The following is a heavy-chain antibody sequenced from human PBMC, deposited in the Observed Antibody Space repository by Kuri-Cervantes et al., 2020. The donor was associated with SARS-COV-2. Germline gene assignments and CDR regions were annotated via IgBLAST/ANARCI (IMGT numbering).Heavy chain of an antibody. CDR2: TYYRSKWYN. D-gene: IGHD2-15*01. CDR1: GDSVSSNSAA. Sequence: SETLSLTCAISGDSVSSNSAAWNWIRQSPSRGLEWLGRTYYRSKWYNDYAVSVKSRITINPDTSKNQFSLKLSSVTAADTAVYYCARLECSGGSCYRKRSWYFDLWGRGTLVTVSS. J-gene: IGHJ2*01. CDR3: ARLECSGGSCYRKRSWYFDL. V-gene: IGHV6-1*01.